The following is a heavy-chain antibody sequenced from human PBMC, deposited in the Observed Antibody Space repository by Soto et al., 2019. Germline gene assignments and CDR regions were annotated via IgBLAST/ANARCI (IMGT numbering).Heavy chain of an antibody. D-gene: IGHD4-17*01. V-gene: IGHV5-10-1*01. CDR3: ARHHDHGEYRFDF. J-gene: IGHJ4*02. Sequence: RVTISADKSISSAYLQWSSLKASDTAIYYCARHHDHGEYRFDFWGQGTLVTVSS.